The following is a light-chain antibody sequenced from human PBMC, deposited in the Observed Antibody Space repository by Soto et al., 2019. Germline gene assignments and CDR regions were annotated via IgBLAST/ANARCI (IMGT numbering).Light chain of an antibody. V-gene: IGKV3D-15*01. CDR3: LQYNDYPRT. CDR2: GAS. J-gene: IGKJ1*01. Sequence: EIVLTQSPGTLSLSPGERATLXCRASQSVSSNLAWYQQKPGQAPRLLIYGASTRATGIPARFSGSGSGTEFTLTIDSLQPEDFAVYYCLQYNDYPRTFGQGTKVDIK. CDR1: QSVSSN.